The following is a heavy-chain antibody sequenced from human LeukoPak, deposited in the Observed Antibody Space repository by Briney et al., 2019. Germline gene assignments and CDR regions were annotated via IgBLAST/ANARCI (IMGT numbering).Heavy chain of an antibody. D-gene: IGHD5-24*01. Sequence: PGRSLRLSCAASGFTFDDYAMHWVRQAPGKGLGWVSGISWNSGSIGYADSVKGRFTISRDNAKNSLYLQMNSLRAEDTALYYCAKDLRDGSNYWGQGTLVTVSS. CDR2: ISWNSGSI. CDR3: AKDLRDGSNY. J-gene: IGHJ4*02. CDR1: GFTFDDYA. V-gene: IGHV3-9*01.